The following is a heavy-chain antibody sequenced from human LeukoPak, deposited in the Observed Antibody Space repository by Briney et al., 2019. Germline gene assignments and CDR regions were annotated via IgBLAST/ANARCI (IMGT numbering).Heavy chain of an antibody. CDR2: IYTSGST. V-gene: IGHV4-4*07. CDR3: ARDYYDSSGYYYYYYMDV. D-gene: IGHD3-22*01. CDR1: GGSISSYY. Sequence: SETLSLACTVSGGSISSYYWSWIRQPAGKGLEWIGRIYTSGSTNYNPSLKSRVTMSVDTSKNQFSLKLSSVTAADTAVYYCARDYYDSSGYYYYYYMDVWGKGTTVTVSS. J-gene: IGHJ6*03.